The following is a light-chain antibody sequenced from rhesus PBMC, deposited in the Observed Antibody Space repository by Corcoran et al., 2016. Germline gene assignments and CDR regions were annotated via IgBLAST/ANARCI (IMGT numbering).Light chain of an antibody. J-gene: IGKJ4*01. V-gene: IGKV1-22*01. CDR1: QSISSW. CDR3: QQYSSSPPT. Sequence: DIQMTQSPSSLSASVGDTVTITCRASQSISSWFAWYQQKPGKAPKLLIYKASSLQSGVPSRLRGSGAGTDFTLTISSIQSEDCATYYCQQYSSSPPTFGGGTKVELK. CDR2: KAS.